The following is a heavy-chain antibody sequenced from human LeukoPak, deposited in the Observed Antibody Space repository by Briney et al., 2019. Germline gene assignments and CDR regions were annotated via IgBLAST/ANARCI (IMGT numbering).Heavy chain of an antibody. CDR1: GGTFSSYA. D-gene: IGHD3-16*01. Sequence: SVKVSCKASGGTFSSYAISWVRQAAGQGLEWMGGIIPIFGTANYAQKFQGRVTITADESTSTAYMELSSLRSEDTAVYYCARAYDHEYYFDYWGQGTLVTVSS. J-gene: IGHJ4*02. CDR3: ARAYDHEYYFDY. CDR2: IIPIFGTA. V-gene: IGHV1-69*01.